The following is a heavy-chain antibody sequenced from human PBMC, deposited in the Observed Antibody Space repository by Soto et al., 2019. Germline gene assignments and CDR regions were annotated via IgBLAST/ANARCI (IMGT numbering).Heavy chain of an antibody. D-gene: IGHD6-19*01. V-gene: IGHV1-46*01. Sequence: QVQLVQSGAEVKKPGASVKVSCKASGYTFTSYYMHWVRQAPGQGLEWMGIINPSGGSTSYAQKFQGRVTMTRDTSTSTVYMERSSLRSEDTAVYYCARDGRSSDSSGWYYCDYWGHGTLGTFSS. J-gene: IGHJ4*01. CDR3: ARDGRSSDSSGWYYCDY. CDR2: INPSGGST. CDR1: GYTFTSYY.